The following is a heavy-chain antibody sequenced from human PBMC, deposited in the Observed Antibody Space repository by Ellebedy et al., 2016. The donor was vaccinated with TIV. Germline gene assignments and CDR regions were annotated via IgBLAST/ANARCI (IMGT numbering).Heavy chain of an antibody. J-gene: IGHJ4*02. V-gene: IGHV3-7*01. Sequence: GESLKISCAASGFTFSDYYMSWVRQAPGKGLEWVANIKPDGSEKYYVDSVKGRFTISRDNAKNSLFLQMISLRAEDTAVYYCARLTVAVTGTPFDYWGQGTLVTVSS. CDR3: ARLTVAVTGTPFDY. CDR1: GFTFSDYY. D-gene: IGHD6-19*01. CDR2: IKPDGSEK.